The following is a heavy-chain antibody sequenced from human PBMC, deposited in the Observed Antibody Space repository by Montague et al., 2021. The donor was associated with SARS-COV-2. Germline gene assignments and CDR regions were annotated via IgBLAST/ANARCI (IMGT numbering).Heavy chain of an antibody. J-gene: IGHJ4*02. D-gene: IGHD1-26*01. Sequence: SLRLSCAASGFTFNYYVMSWVRQAPVKGLEWVSVIYSGGSDSYFXDSVKGRFTVSRDNSKSTHYLHMHSLGVDDTAVYYCARAGDSAHFYFDSWGQGTLVTVSS. V-gene: IGHV3-23*03. CDR1: GFTFNYYV. CDR3: ARAGDSAHFYFDS. CDR2: IYSGGSDS.